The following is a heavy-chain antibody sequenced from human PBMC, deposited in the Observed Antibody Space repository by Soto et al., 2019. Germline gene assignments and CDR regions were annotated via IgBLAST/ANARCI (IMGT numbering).Heavy chain of an antibody. J-gene: IGHJ6*02. Sequence: GVSLRLPCASSGFTFSSYGMHLVRQAPGKGLEWVAVIWYDGSNKYYADSVKGRFTISRDNSKNTLYLQMNSLRAEDTAVYYCARGDPPMVRGVNQGRLHYYYGMDVWGQGTTVTVSS. CDR1: GFTFSSYG. CDR2: IWYDGSNK. CDR3: ARGDPPMVRGVNQGRLHYYYGMDV. D-gene: IGHD3-10*01. V-gene: IGHV3-33*01.